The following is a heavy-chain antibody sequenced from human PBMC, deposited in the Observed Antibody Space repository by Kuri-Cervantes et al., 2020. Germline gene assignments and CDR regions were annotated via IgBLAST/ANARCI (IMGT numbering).Heavy chain of an antibody. J-gene: IGHJ4*02. CDR2: IKQDESEK. CDR3: ARARGYCSGGSCFPPDY. CDR1: GFTFSTYW. Sequence: GESLKISCAASGFTFSTYWMIWVRQAPGKGPEWVANIKQDESEKYLVDSVRGRFAISRDNAKNSLYLQMNSLRAEDTAVYYRARARGYCSGGSCFPPDYWGQGTLVTVSS. D-gene: IGHD2-15*01. V-gene: IGHV3-7*01.